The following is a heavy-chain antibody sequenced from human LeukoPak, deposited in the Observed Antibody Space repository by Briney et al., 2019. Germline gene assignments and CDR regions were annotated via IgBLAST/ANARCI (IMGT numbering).Heavy chain of an antibody. CDR2: IRSKPYDETT. CDR1: GFAVDNYA. J-gene: IGHJ6*03. V-gene: IGHV3-49*04. D-gene: IGHD5/OR15-5a*01. CDR3: ARGGLVDMVSGEMTPKSYYYYYMDV. Sequence: GGSLRLSCSTSGFAVDNYAFIWVRQAPGKGLEWVGFIRSKPYDETTEYTASVEGRFTISRDDSISIAYLQMSSLKIEDTAVYYCARGGLVDMVSGEMTPKSYYYYYMDVWGKGTTVTVSS.